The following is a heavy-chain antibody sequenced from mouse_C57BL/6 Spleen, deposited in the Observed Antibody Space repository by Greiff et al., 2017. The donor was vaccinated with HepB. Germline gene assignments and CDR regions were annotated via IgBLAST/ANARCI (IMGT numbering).Heavy chain of an antibody. CDR3: ARQCTTVLPYFDY. CDR2: ISSGGSYT. J-gene: IGHJ2*01. D-gene: IGHD1-1*01. V-gene: IGHV5-6*01. Sequence: EVQRVESGGDLVKPGGSLKLSCAASGFTFSSYGMSWVRQTPDKRLEWVATISSGGSYTYYPDSVKGRFTISRDNAKNTLYLQMSSLKSEDTAMYYCARQCTTVLPYFDYWGQGTTLTVSS. CDR1: GFTFSSYG.